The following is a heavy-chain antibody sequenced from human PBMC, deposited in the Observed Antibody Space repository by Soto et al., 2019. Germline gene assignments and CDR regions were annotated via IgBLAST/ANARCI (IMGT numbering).Heavy chain of an antibody. Sequence: QVHLQQWGAGLLKPSETLSLTCAVNGGAFNGDYWTWIRQSPGKGLQWIGEINHSGTVDYNPSLKSRVTFSIDTSKKQVSLTLTSVTAADTAVYYCARAGAALVRGSIGGFDSCGQGTLVTVSS. D-gene: IGHD3-10*02. V-gene: IGHV4-34*01. J-gene: IGHJ4*02. CDR1: GGAFNGDY. CDR3: ARAGAALVRGSIGGFDS. CDR2: INHSGTV.